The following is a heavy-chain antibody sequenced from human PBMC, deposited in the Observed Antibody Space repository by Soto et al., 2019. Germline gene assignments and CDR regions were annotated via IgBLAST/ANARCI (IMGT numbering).Heavy chain of an antibody. J-gene: IGHJ5*02. D-gene: IGHD3-10*01. Sequence: PSETLSLTCTFSGDSISSGDYWNWIRQHPGKGLEWIGYIYYTGSTYYNPSLTSRVTISLDRSKNQFSLKLSSVSAADTAVYYCARSQGSQYPQNWFDPWGQGALVTVSS. CDR2: IYYTGST. CDR1: GDSISSGDY. CDR3: ARSQGSQYPQNWFDP. V-gene: IGHV4-31*03.